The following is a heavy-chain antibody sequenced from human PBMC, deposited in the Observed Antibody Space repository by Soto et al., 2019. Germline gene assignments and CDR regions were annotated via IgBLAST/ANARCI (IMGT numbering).Heavy chain of an antibody. CDR3: ARALGTDSNSSDYHYYFAVDV. Sequence: SGTLSVTCVVSGGPVSGDDLYWSWIRHLPGKGLEWIANVYHTVTTYYNPSLKSRVSMSVDTSQNQFSLILASVTAADTAVYYCARALGTDSNSSDYHYYFAVDVLGQSTPGT. D-gene: IGHD3-22*01. CDR1: GGPVSGDDLY. J-gene: IGHJ6*02. CDR2: VYHTVTT. V-gene: IGHV4-31*02.